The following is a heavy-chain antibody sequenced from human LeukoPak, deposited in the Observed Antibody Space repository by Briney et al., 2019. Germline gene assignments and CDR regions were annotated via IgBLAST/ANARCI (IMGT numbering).Heavy chain of an antibody. D-gene: IGHD1-14*01. J-gene: IGHJ3*02. CDR3: ARGVLPARPIAFDI. V-gene: IGHV1-69*01. CDR1: GGTFSSYA. CDR2: IIPIFGTA. Sequence: SVKVSCKASGGTFSSYAISWVRQAPGQGLEWMGGIIPIFGTANYAQKFQGRVTITADESTSTAYMELSSLRSEDTAVYYCARGVLPARPIAFDIWGQGTMVTVSS.